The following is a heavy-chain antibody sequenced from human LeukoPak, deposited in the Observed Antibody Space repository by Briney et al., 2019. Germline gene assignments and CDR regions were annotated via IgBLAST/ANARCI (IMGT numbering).Heavy chain of an antibody. CDR3: ARRNPYGSGSYDY. V-gene: IGHV3-74*01. Sequence: GGSLRLSCAASGFTFSRNWMHWVRQAPGKGLVWVSRINSDGSSTSYADSVKGRLTISRDNAKNSLYLQMNSLTAEDTAVYYCARRNPYGSGSYDYWGQGTLVTVSS. CDR1: GFTFSRNW. J-gene: IGHJ4*02. D-gene: IGHD3-10*01. CDR2: INSDGSST.